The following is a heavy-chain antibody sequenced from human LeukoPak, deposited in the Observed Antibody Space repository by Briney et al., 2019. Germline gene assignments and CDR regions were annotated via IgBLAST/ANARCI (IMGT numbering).Heavy chain of an antibody. CDR3: ARMYYDFWSGYYGWFDP. J-gene: IGHJ5*02. CDR1: GGSISSYY. CDR2: IYYSGST. D-gene: IGHD3-3*01. V-gene: IGHV4-59*01. Sequence: PSETLSLTCTVSGGSISSYYCSWIRQPPGKGLEWIVYIYYSGSTSYNPSLKSRVTISVDTSKNQFSLKLSFVTAADTAVYYCARMYYDFWSGYYGWFDPWGQGTLVTVSS.